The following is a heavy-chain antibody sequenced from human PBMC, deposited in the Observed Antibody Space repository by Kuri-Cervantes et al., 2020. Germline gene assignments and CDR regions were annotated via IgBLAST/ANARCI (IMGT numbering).Heavy chain of an antibody. V-gene: IGHV1-45*02. D-gene: IGHD6-6*01. CDR2: ITPFNGNT. Sequence: SVKVSCKASGYTFTYRYLHWVRQAPGQALEWMGWITPFNGNTNYAQKFQGRVTITADESTSTAYMELSSLRSEDTAVYYCARDPSIAAPNDAFDIWGQGTMVTVSS. J-gene: IGHJ3*02. CDR1: GYTFTYRY. CDR3: ARDPSIAAPNDAFDI.